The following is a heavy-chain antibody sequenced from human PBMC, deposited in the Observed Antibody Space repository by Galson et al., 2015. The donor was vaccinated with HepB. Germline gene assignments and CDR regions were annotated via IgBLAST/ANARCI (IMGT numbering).Heavy chain of an antibody. Sequence: SVKVSCKASGYTFTSYGISWVRQAPGQGLEWMGWISAYNGNTNYAQKLQGRVTMTTDTSTSTAYMELRSLRSDDTAVYYCARAYCSSTSCYITAPYYYCYTDVWGKGTTVTVSS. D-gene: IGHD2-2*02. V-gene: IGHV1-18*01. J-gene: IGHJ6*03. CDR3: ARAYCSSTSCYITAPYYYCYTDV. CDR2: ISAYNGNT. CDR1: GYTFTSYG.